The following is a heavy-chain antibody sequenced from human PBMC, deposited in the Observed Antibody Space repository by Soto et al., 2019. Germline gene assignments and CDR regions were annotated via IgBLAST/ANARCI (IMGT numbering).Heavy chain of an antibody. D-gene: IGHD3-16*01. Sequence: GGSLRLSCAASGFTFSSFAMHWVRQAPGRGLEWVTLISYDGSEEYYADSVKGRFTISRDDSQNTVHLQMNSLRAEDTAVYYCAREDVNGLFRHYYYGTDLWGKGTTFTVSS. CDR2: ISYDGSEE. J-gene: IGHJ6*04. CDR1: GFTFSSFA. CDR3: AREDVNGLFRHYYYGTDL. V-gene: IGHV3-30-3*01.